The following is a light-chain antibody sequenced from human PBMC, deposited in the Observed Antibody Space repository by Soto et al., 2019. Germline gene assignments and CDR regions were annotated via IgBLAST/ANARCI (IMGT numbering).Light chain of an antibody. CDR1: QSIRSW. CDR3: QQYKGYSGT. V-gene: IGKV1-5*01. J-gene: IGKJ2*01. Sequence: DIQMTQSPSTLSASVGDRITITCRASQSIRSWLAWYQQKPGKAPNLLIYETSTLKSGIPSRFSGSGSGTEFTLTISSLQPDDFATYYCQQYKGYSGTFGQGTKLEIK. CDR2: ETS.